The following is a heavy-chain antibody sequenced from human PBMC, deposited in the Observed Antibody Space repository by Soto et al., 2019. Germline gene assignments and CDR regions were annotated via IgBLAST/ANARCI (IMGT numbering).Heavy chain of an antibody. V-gene: IGHV1-2*02. CDR3: ANFDVSSTHF. CDR1: GYTFSGYY. Sequence: QVQLVQSGAEVKKPGASVKVSCKASGYTFSGYYMHWVRQAPGQGLEYMGWINANSGVTNYAQKWQGRVTMTRDTSIITAYMELRSLRSDDTALFYCANFDVSSTHFWGKGTLVTVSS. D-gene: IGHD6-13*01. CDR2: INANSGVT. J-gene: IGHJ4*02.